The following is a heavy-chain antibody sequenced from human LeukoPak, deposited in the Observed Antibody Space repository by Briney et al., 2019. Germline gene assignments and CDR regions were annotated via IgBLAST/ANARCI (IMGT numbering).Heavy chain of an antibody. V-gene: IGHV3-11*04. J-gene: IGHJ4*02. CDR2: ISSSGSTI. Sequence: GGSLRLSCAASGFTFSDYYMSWIRQAPGKGLEWVSYISSSGSTIYYADSVKGRFTISRDNAKNSLYLQMNSLRAEDTAVYYCARLRSLEWLLAGFPDYWGQGTLVTVSS. D-gene: IGHD3-3*01. CDR1: GFTFSDYY. CDR3: ARLRSLEWLLAGFPDY.